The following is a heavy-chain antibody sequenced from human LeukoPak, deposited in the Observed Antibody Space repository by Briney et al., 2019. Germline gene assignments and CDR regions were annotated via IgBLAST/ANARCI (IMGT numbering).Heavy chain of an antibody. V-gene: IGHV1-2*02. CDR2: INPNTGGT. CDR1: GYPFTRYY. D-gene: IGHD6-25*01. CDR3: AREDRAAGENWFDP. J-gene: IGHJ5*02. Sequence: ASVKVSCKASGYPFTRYYMHWVRQAPGQGLEWMGWINPNTGGTNYAQKFQGRVTMTRGTSISTAYMELSRLRSDDTAVYYCAREDRAAGENWFDPWGQGTLVTVSS.